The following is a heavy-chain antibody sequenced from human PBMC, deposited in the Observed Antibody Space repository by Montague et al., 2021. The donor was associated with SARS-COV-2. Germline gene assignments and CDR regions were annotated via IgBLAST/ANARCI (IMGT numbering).Heavy chain of an antibody. CDR3: ARIPVSGSGGFYYFDS. Sequence: SEPLSLTCSVPGGSISTTNFYWGWVRQPPGKGLEWIGSVFYRGSTYYNPSLKSRVAISVDTSKNQFFLSLDSVTAADTALYFCARIPVSGSGGFYYFDSWSQGTLVTVSS. CDR2: VFYRGST. D-gene: IGHD3-10*01. V-gene: IGHV4-39*01. J-gene: IGHJ4*02. CDR1: GGSISTTNFY.